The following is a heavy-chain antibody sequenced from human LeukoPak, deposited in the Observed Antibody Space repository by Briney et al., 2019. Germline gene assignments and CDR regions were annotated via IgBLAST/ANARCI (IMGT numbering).Heavy chain of an antibody. Sequence: PGGSLRLSCAASGFTFSSYSMNWVRQAPGKGLEWVSYISSSSTTIYYADSVKGRFTISRDNAKNSLYLQMNSLRAEDTAVYFCARDRGSSWGFYYYYGMDVWGQGTTVTVSS. CDR3: ARDRGSSWGFYYYYGMDV. J-gene: IGHJ6*02. CDR1: GFTFSSYS. V-gene: IGHV3-48*01. D-gene: IGHD1-26*01. CDR2: ISSSSTTI.